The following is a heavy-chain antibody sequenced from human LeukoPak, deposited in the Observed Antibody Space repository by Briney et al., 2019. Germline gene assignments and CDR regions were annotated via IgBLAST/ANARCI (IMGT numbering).Heavy chain of an antibody. D-gene: IGHD5-12*01. CDR3: ARRSYSGYDQYYFDY. Sequence: GRSLRLSCAASGFTFSSYWMSWVRQAPGKGLEWVANIKQDGSEKYYVDSVKGRFTISRDNAKNSLYLQMNSLRAEDTAVYYCARRSYSGYDQYYFDYWGQGTLVTVSS. CDR2: IKQDGSEK. V-gene: IGHV3-7*01. CDR1: GFTFSSYW. J-gene: IGHJ4*02.